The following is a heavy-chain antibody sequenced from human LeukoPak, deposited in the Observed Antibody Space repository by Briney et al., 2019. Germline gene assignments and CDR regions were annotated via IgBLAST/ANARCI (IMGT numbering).Heavy chain of an antibody. CDR1: GFTFSSYA. Sequence: GGSLRLSCTASGFTFSSYAMSWVRQAPGKGLEWVSAISGSGGSTYYADSVKGRFTISRDNSKNTLYLQMNSLRAEDTAVYYCAKDPGTAMVGSYFDYWGQGTLVTVSS. J-gene: IGHJ4*02. CDR3: AKDPGTAMVGSYFDY. CDR2: ISGSGGST. D-gene: IGHD5-18*01. V-gene: IGHV3-23*01.